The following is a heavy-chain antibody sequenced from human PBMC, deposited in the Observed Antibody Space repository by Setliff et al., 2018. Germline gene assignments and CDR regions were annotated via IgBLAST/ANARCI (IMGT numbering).Heavy chain of an antibody. D-gene: IGHD1-1*01. CDR1: GFTFSTST. CDR3: ANRGAVPGTTYHHFDN. CDR2: FGMSGTT. V-gene: IGHV3-23*01. J-gene: IGHJ4*02. Sequence: GGSLRLSCAASGFTFSTSTMSWVRQAPGKGLEWVSTFGMSGTTYYADSVKGRFTISRDNSKSTLYLQIDSLRAEDTALYYCANRGAVPGTTYHHFDNWGQGTLVTVSS.